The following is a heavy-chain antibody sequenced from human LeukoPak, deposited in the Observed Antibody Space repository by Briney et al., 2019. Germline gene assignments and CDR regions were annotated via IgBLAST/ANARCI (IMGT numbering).Heavy chain of an antibody. CDR3: TKGMIYCSGGTCYFGTFDI. CDR1: GFTFSNYA. D-gene: IGHD2-15*01. CDR2: VSGGGGST. J-gene: IGHJ3*02. V-gene: IGHV3-23*01. Sequence: GGSLRLSCAASGFTFSNYAMSWVRQAPGKGLEWVSGVSGGGGSTYYADSVKGRFTISRDNSKNTLYLQMKSLRAEDTAVYYCTKGMIYCSGGTCYFGTFDIWGQGTMVTVSS.